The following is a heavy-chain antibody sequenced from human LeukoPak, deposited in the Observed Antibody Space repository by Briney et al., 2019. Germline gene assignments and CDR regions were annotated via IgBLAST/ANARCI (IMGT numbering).Heavy chain of an antibody. Sequence: SETLSLTCTVSGGSISSYYWSWIRQPPGKGLEWIGYIYYSGSTNYNPSLKSRVTISVDTSKNQFSLKLSSVTAADTAVYYCARLPRLWFGESKGAFDIWGQGTMVTVSS. V-gene: IGHV4-59*08. CDR1: GGSISSYY. CDR3: ARLPRLWFGESKGAFDI. D-gene: IGHD3-10*01. J-gene: IGHJ3*02. CDR2: IYYSGST.